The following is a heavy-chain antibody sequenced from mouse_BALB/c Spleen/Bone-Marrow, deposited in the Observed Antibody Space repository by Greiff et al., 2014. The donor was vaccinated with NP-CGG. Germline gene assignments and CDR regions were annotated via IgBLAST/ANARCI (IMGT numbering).Heavy chain of an antibody. CDR3: ARYDYGVYFDY. V-gene: IGHV14-3*02. Sequence: DVQLVESGAEVVKPGASVKLSCTASGFNIKDTYMHWVKQRPEQGLEWIGRIDPANGNTKYDPKFQGKTTITADTSSNTAYLQLSSLTSEDTAVYYCARYDYGVYFDYWGQGTTLTVSS. CDR1: GFNIKDTY. D-gene: IGHD2-4*01. J-gene: IGHJ2*01. CDR2: IDPANGNT.